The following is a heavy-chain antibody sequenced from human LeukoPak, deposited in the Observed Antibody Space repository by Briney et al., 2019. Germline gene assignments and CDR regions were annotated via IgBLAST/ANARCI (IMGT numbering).Heavy chain of an antibody. Sequence: ASVKVSCKASGYTFTSYDINWVRQATGQGLEWMGWMNPNSGNTGYAQKFQGRVTMTRNTSISTAYMELSSLRSEDTAVYYCARRYSMVRGVMVFGYWGQETLVTVSS. CDR2: MNPNSGNT. CDR3: ARRYSMVRGVMVFGY. D-gene: IGHD3-10*01. CDR1: GYTFTSYD. J-gene: IGHJ4*02. V-gene: IGHV1-8*01.